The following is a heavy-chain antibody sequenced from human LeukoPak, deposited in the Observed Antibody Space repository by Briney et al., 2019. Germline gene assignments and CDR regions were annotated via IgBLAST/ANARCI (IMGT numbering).Heavy chain of an antibody. CDR3: ARLSRCSSTTCRSAFDI. CDR1: GFTFSDHY. V-gene: IGHV3-72*01. J-gene: IGHJ3*02. CDR2: TRNKANSYTT. Sequence: GGSLRLSCAASGFTFSDHYMDWVRQAPGKGLEWVGRTRNKANSYTTEYAASVKGRFTISRDDSKNSLYLQMNSLKAEDTAVYYCARLSRCSSTTCRSAFDIWGQGTMVTVSS. D-gene: IGHD2-2*01.